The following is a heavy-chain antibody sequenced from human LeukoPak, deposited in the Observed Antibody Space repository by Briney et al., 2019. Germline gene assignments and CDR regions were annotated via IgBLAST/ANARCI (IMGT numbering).Heavy chain of an antibody. V-gene: IGHV3-7*01. CDR2: IKEDGSEK. D-gene: IGHD3-10*02. CDR3: VNLFGGEYPDS. CDR1: GFTFSRYW. J-gene: IGHJ4*02. Sequence: PGGSLRLSCAASGFTFSRYWMSWVRQAPGKGLEWVANIKEDGSEKYYVDSVKGRFTISRDNAKNSLYLQMNSLRGEDTAVYYCVNLFGGEYPDSWGQGTQVAVSS.